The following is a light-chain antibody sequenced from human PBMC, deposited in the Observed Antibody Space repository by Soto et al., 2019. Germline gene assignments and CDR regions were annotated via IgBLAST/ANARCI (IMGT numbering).Light chain of an antibody. Sequence: EIVLTQSPGTLSLSPGERATLSCRASQSVSSSYLAWYQQQPGRAPRLLIFGVSTRATGSPARFSGSGSGTEFTLPISSLQSEDFAVYYCQQYNNWPPITFGQGTRLEI. J-gene: IGKJ5*01. V-gene: IGKV3-15*01. CDR2: GVS. CDR1: QSVSSSY. CDR3: QQYNNWPPIT.